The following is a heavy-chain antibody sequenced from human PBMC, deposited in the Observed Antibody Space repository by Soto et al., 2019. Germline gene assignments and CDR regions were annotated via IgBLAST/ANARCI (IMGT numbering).Heavy chain of an antibody. J-gene: IGHJ6*02. CDR1: GYTFTSYY. CDR2: INPSSGST. D-gene: IGHD2-2*01. Sequence: QVPLVQSGAEVKKPGASVKVSCKASGYTFTSYYMHWVRQATGQGPEWIGVINPSSGSTTYAQKCQGRVTITANTSTSTVYMELSRLQSEDTAVYYCARDDVVVPGGHYYVYQGMDVWGQGTTVTIAS. V-gene: IGHV1-46*01. CDR3: ARDDVVVPGGHYYVYQGMDV.